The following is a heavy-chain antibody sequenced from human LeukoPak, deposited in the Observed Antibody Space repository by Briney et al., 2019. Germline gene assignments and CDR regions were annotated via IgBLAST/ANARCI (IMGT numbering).Heavy chain of an antibody. CDR2: IFHTATT. V-gene: IGHV4-38-2*02. CDR3: ARAVGYYYYMDV. J-gene: IGHJ6*03. D-gene: IGHD4-23*01. Sequence: SETLSLTCTVSGYSISSGYYGAWIRQPPGKGLEWIGSIFHTATTYYNPSLSSRVTISADTSKNQFSLKLSSVTAADTAVYYCARAVGYYYYMDVWGKGTTVSVSS. CDR1: GYSISSGYY.